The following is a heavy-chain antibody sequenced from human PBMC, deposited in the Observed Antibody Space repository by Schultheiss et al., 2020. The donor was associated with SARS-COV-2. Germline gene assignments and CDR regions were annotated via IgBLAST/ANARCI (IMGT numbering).Heavy chain of an antibody. J-gene: IGHJ5*02. CDR3: ARDMPPLLWFGEGPNWFDP. V-gene: IGHV3-13*01. CDR2: IGTAGDT. D-gene: IGHD3-10*01. Sequence: GGSLRLSCAASGFTFSSYDMHWVRQATGKGLEWVSAIGTAGDTYYPGSVKGRFTISRDNSKNTLYLQMNSLRAEDTAVYYCARDMPPLLWFGEGPNWFDPWGQGTLVTVS. CDR1: GFTFSSYD.